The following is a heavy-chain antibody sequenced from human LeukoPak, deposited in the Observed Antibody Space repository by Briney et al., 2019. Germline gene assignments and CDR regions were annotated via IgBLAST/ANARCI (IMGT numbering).Heavy chain of an antibody. CDR3: ARRVRAYYYMDV. V-gene: IGHV4-39*01. CDR1: GGSISSSSYY. Sequence: SETLSLTCTVSGGSISSSSYYWGWIRQPPGKGLEWIGSIYYSGSTYYNPSLKSRVTISVDTSKNQFSLKLSSVTAADTAVYYCARRVRAYYYMDVRGKGTTVTVSS. D-gene: IGHD3-10*01. J-gene: IGHJ6*03. CDR2: IYYSGST.